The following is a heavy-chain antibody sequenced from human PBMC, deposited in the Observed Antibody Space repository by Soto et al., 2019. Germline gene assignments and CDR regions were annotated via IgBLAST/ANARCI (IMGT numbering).Heavy chain of an antibody. V-gene: IGHV4-59*08. Sequence: SETLSHTCTVSGRSISSYYWSWIRQPPGKGLEWIGYIYYSGSTNYNPSLKSRVTISVDTSKNQFSLKLSSVTAADTAVYYCARANSSSWYEFYFDYWGQGTLVTVS. CDR2: IYYSGST. CDR1: GRSISSYY. CDR3: ARANSSSWYEFYFDY. D-gene: IGHD6-13*01. J-gene: IGHJ4*02.